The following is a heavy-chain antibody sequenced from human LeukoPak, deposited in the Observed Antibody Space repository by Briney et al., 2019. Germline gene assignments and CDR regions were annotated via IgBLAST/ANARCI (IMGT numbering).Heavy chain of an antibody. Sequence: SETLSLTCTVSGGSISSSSYYWGWIRQPPGKGLERIGSIYYSGSTYYNPSLKSRVTISVDTSKNQFSLKLSSVTAADTAVYYCARLRKGRYYYGSGSYYNPWGQGTLVTVSS. CDR2: IYYSGST. J-gene: IGHJ5*02. CDR1: GGSISSSSYY. CDR3: ARLRKGRYYYGSGSYYNP. V-gene: IGHV4-39*01. D-gene: IGHD3-10*01.